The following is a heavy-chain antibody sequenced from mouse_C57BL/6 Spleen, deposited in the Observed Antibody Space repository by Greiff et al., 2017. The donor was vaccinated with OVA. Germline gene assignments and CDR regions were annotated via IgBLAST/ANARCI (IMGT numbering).Heavy chain of an antibody. V-gene: IGHV5-17*01. J-gene: IGHJ1*03. CDR3: ARLGYDWYFDV. Sequence: EVKLEESGGGLVKPGGSLKLSCAASGFTFSDYGMHWVRQAPEKGLEWVAYISSGSSTIYYADTVKGRFTISRDNAKNTLFLQMTSLRSEDTAMYYCARLGYDWYFDVWGTGTTVTVSS. D-gene: IGHD2-2*01. CDR1: GFTFSDYG. CDR2: ISSGSSTI.